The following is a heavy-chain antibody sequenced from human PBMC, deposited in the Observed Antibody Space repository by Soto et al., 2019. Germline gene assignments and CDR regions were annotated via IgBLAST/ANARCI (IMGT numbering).Heavy chain of an antibody. CDR2: IYYRGNT. CDR1: GGSIGNYY. D-gene: IGHD3-9*01. V-gene: IGHV4-59*08. CDR3: ARHPGYYDILTGYTTYYFDY. Sequence: SETLPLPCTVSGGSIGNYYWSWIRQPQGKGLEWIGYIYYRGNTNYNPSLKSRVTISLDTPKNQFSLKLSSVTAADTAVYYCARHPGYYDILTGYTTYYFDYWGQGILVTVSS. J-gene: IGHJ4*02.